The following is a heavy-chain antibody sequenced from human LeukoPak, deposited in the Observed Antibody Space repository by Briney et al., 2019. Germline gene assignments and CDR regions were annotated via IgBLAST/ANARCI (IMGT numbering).Heavy chain of an antibody. J-gene: IGHJ4*02. Sequence: GGSLRLSCAASGFIFSTYNMNWVRQAPRKGLEWVSSISTGSNHIFYADSVKGRFTISRENAKNSLYLQMNSLRAEDTAVYYCARRDSGGYCFDYWGQGTLVTVSS. CDR3: ARRDSGGYCFDY. CDR1: GFIFSTYN. D-gene: IGHD3-22*01. V-gene: IGHV3-21*06. CDR2: ISTGSNHI.